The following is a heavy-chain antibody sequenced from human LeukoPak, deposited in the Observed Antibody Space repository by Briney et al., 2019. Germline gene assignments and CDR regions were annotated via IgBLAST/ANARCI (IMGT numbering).Heavy chain of an antibody. CDR3: ARDRGSYDY. D-gene: IGHD1-26*01. Sequence: PSETLSLTCTVSGGSVSNGNFYWSWLRQPPGKALEWIGYIYYTGSAYYSPSLEGRVRISVGTSKNQFSLKLSSVTAEDTAVYYCARDRGSYDYWGQGTLVTVSS. V-gene: IGHV4-61*01. J-gene: IGHJ4*02. CDR2: IYYTGSA. CDR1: GGSVSNGNFY.